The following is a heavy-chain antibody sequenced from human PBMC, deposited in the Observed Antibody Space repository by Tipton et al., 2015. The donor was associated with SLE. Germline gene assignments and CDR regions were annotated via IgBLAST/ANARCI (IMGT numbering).Heavy chain of an antibody. CDR2: ISSSSTI. V-gene: IGHV3-48*01. J-gene: IGHJ4*02. Sequence: SLRLSCAASGFTFSSYSTNWVRQAPGKGLEWVSYISSSSTIYYADSVKGRFTISRDNAKNSLYLQMNSLRAEDTAVYYCARDRYDSSGYFFDYWGQGTLATVSS. CDR3: ARDRYDSSGYFFDY. D-gene: IGHD3-22*01. CDR1: GFTFSSYS.